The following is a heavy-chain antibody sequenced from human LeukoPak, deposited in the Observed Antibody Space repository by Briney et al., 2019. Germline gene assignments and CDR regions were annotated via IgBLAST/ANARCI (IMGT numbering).Heavy chain of an antibody. CDR3: ANGNAYYYDSSGYYFRE. Sequence: PGGSLRLSCAASGFTFSSYGMHWVHQAPGKGLEWVAFIRYDGSNKYYADSVKGRFTISRDNSKNTLYLQMNSLRAEDTAVYYCANGNAYYYDSSGYYFREWGQGTLVTVSS. D-gene: IGHD3-22*01. CDR2: IRYDGSNK. CDR1: GFTFSSYG. J-gene: IGHJ4*02. V-gene: IGHV3-30*02.